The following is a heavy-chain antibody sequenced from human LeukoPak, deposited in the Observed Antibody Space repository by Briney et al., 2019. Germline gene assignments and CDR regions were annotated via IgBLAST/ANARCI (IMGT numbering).Heavy chain of an antibody. Sequence: SETLSLTCTVSGGSISSYYWSWIRQPPGKGLEWIGDIYYSGSTNYNPSLKSRVTISVDTSKNQFSLKLSSVTAADTAVYYCARSIPYGSGSYWYGMDVWGHGTTVTVSS. CDR3: ARSIPYGSGSYWYGMDV. D-gene: IGHD3-10*01. V-gene: IGHV4-59*08. CDR1: GGSISSYY. J-gene: IGHJ6*02. CDR2: IYYSGST.